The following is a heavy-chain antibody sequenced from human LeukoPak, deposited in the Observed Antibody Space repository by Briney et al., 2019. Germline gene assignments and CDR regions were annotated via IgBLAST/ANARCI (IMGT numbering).Heavy chain of an antibody. D-gene: IGHD6-19*01. Sequence: GGSLRLSCAGSGFTFSNYAMTWVRQAPGKGLEWVSVIYSGGSTYYADSVKGRFTISRDNSKNTLYLQMNSLRAEDTAVYYCARVGGWSNYYYYGMDVWGQGTTVTVSS. CDR2: IYSGGST. J-gene: IGHJ6*02. V-gene: IGHV3-53*01. CDR1: GFTFSNYA. CDR3: ARVGGWSNYYYYGMDV.